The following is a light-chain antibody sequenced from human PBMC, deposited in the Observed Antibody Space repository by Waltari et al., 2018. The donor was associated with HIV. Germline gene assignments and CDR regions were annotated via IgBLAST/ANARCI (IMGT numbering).Light chain of an antibody. CDR2: HAS. CDR1: QNISAH. Sequence: EIVLTQSPVTLSLSPGDRATPSCRASQNISAHLAWYQQKPGQAPSLLIHHASYRAAGIPPRVSGSGSATYFTLTISALESEDVAVYYCQQRHPWPLYNFGPGTRVDMK. CDR3: QQRHPWPLYN. J-gene: IGKJ3*01. V-gene: IGKV3-11*01.